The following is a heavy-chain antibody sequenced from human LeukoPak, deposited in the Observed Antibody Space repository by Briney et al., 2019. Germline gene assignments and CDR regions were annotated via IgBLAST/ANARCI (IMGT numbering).Heavy chain of an antibody. CDR2: ISVNNGNI. CDR3: ARDIGVTNFDY. V-gene: IGHV1-18*01. CDR1: GYTFSSYG. J-gene: IGHJ4*02. D-gene: IGHD4-17*01. Sequence: ASVKVSCKASGYTFSSYGISWVRQAPGQGLEWVGWISVNNGNIDYAQKFQGRVTLTTDTSTNTAYMELRSLRSDDTAVYYCARDIGVTNFDYWGQGTLVTVSS.